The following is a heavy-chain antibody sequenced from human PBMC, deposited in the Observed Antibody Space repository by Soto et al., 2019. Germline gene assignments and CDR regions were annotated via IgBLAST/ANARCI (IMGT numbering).Heavy chain of an antibody. D-gene: IGHD2-15*01. CDR2: ISGSGTST. J-gene: IGHJ4*02. CDR3: ARRTSVVGAAHFDY. CDR1: GFSFTKYA. V-gene: IGHV3-23*01. Sequence: LRLSCGASGFSFTKYAMSWVRQAPGKGLEWVSAISGSGTSTYNADSVKGRFTISRDNFRNTLYLHMSSLRAEDTAVYYCARRTSVVGAAHFDYWGQGTLVTVSS.